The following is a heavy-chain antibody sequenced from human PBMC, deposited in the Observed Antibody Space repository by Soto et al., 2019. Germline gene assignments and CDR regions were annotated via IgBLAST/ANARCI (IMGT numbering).Heavy chain of an antibody. CDR1: GFTFSKAW. CDR2: IKSKTDGGTT. J-gene: IGHJ4*02. Sequence: PGGSLRLSRAAPGFTFSKAWMSWVRQAPGKGLEWVGRIKSKTDGGTTDYAAPVKGRFTISRDDSKNTLYLQMNSLKTEDTAVYYCTTDLPVVVVAATDYWGQGTLVTVSS. CDR3: TTDLPVVVVAATDY. V-gene: IGHV3-15*01. D-gene: IGHD2-15*01.